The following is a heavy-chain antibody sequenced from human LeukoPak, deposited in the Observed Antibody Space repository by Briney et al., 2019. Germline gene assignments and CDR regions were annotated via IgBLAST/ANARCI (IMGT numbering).Heavy chain of an antibody. Sequence: KTSETLSLTCTVSGGSISSSSYYWGWIRQPPGKGLEWIGSIYYSGSTYYNPSLKSRVTISVDTSKNQFSLKLSSVTAADTAVYYCARHGQQQLWVGYYYYMDVWGKGTTVTVSS. D-gene: IGHD3-16*01. V-gene: IGHV4-39*01. J-gene: IGHJ6*03. CDR2: IYYSGST. CDR1: GGSISSSSYY. CDR3: ARHGQQQLWVGYYYYMDV.